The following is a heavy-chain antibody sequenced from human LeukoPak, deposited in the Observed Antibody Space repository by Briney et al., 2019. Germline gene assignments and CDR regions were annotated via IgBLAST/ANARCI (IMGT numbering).Heavy chain of an antibody. CDR2: IYYSGST. V-gene: IGHV4-59*12. D-gene: IGHD3-10*01. CDR1: GGSISSYY. Sequence: SETLSLTCTVSGGSISSYYWSWLRQPPGKGLEWIGYIYYSGSTNFNPSLKSRVTISVDTSKNQLSLKLSSVTAADTAVYYCARSQPLYGSGSYYHYWGQGTLVTVSS. CDR3: ARSQPLYGSGSYYHY. J-gene: IGHJ4*02.